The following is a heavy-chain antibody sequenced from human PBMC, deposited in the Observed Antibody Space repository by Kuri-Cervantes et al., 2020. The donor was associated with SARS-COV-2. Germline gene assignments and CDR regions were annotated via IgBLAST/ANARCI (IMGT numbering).Heavy chain of an antibody. CDR2: VRGKANNYAT. Sequence: GESLKISCTASGFNYLNYAIHWVRQASGKGLEWVGRVRGKANNYATAYAASVKGRFTISRDDSKNMAYLQMNSLKTEDTAVYYCTTLIDYWGQGALVTVSS. CDR1: GFNYLNYA. V-gene: IGHV3-73*01. CDR3: TTLIDY. J-gene: IGHJ4*02.